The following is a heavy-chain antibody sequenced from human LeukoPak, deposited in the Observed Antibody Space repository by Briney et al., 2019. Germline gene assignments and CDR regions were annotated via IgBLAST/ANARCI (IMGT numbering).Heavy chain of an antibody. Sequence: PGGTLRLSCAASGFTLSSYSMNWVRQAPGKGLEWVSSISSSSSYIYYADSVKGRFTISRDNAKNSLYLQMNSLTTEDTAVYYCAREMVVAAIPSRQMDVWGKGTTVTISS. D-gene: IGHD2-21*02. CDR3: AREMVVAAIPSRQMDV. CDR1: GFTLSSYS. J-gene: IGHJ6*04. CDR2: ISSSSSYI. V-gene: IGHV3-21*04.